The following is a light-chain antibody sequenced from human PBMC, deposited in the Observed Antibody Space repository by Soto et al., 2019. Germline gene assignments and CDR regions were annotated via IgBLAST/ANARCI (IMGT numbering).Light chain of an antibody. Sequence: DIQMTQSPSSLSASVGDRVTITCRASQSISSYLNWYQQKPGKAPKLLIYAASSLQSGVPSRFSGSGSGTDFTLTISSLQPEEFATYYCQQSYSTPRLTFGGGTKVESK. J-gene: IGKJ4*01. CDR2: AAS. CDR1: QSISSY. CDR3: QQSYSTPRLT. V-gene: IGKV1-39*01.